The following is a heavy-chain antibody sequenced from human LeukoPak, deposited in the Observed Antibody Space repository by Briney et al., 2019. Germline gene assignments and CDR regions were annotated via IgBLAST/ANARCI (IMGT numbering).Heavy chain of an antibody. CDR2: ISGSGGST. D-gene: IGHD5-24*01. V-gene: IGHV3-23*01. Sequence: GGSLRLSCAASGFTFSSYSMNWVRQAPGKGLEWVSAISGSGGSTYYADSVKGRFTVSRDNSKNTLYLQMNSLRAEDTAVYYCAKDRQMATVRRDPVDYWGQGTLVTVSS. J-gene: IGHJ4*02. CDR3: AKDRQMATVRRDPVDY. CDR1: GFTFSSYS.